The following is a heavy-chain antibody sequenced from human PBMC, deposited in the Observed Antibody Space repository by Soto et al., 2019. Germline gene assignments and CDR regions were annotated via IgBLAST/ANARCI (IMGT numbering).Heavy chain of an antibody. CDR1: GFTFSSNG. CDR3: AREIVVARGASYFDY. V-gene: IGHV3-7*04. CDR2: IRQDGSEK. D-gene: IGHD2-2*01. J-gene: IGHJ4*02. Sequence: GGSLRLSCVGSGFTFSSNGRTWVRQAPGKGLEWVGNIRQDGSEKNYVDSVKGRFTISRDNAKNSLYLQMNSLRAEDTAVYYCAREIVVARGASYFDYWGPGTLVTVSS.